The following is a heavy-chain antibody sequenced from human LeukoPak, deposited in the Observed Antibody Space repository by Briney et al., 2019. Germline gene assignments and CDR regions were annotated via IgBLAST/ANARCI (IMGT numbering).Heavy chain of an antibody. V-gene: IGHV1-18*01. CDR2: ISADNGNT. CDR1: GYAFTNYG. J-gene: IGHJ4*02. CDR3: ARWGVHGTTTFTFGH. D-gene: IGHD1-1*01. Sequence: ASVKVSCKASGYAFTNYGIAWVRQAPGQGLEWIGWISADNGNTNFAQKFQARVTMTTDTSTRTGYMELRSLTFNDTALYYCARWGVHGTTTFTFGHWGQGSLITVSS.